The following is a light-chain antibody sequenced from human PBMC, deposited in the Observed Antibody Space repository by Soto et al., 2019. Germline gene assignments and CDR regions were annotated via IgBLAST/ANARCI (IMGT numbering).Light chain of an antibody. CDR1: RSNIGSNY. Sequence: QSVLTQPPSASGTPGQSVTISCSGGRSNIGSNYVYWYQQLPGTAPKLLIYKNNQRPSGVPDRFSGSKSGTSASLAIGGLRSEDEADYFCSAWDDSLSAAVFGGGTQLTVL. V-gene: IGLV1-47*01. CDR2: KNN. J-gene: IGLJ7*01. CDR3: SAWDDSLSAAV.